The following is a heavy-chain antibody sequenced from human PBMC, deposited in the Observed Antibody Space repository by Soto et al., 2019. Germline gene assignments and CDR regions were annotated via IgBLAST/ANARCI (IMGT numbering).Heavy chain of an antibody. V-gene: IGHV4-61*01. J-gene: IGHJ5*02. Sequence: SETLSLTCTVSGGSVSSDTHYWSWIRQPPGKRLEWIGFIYSSGSTNYNPSLKSRVTISLGTSKSQFSLKLSSVTAADTAVYYCARDLSISSTDGPLDPWGHGTLVTVSS. D-gene: IGHD6-6*01. CDR1: GGSVSSDTHY. CDR3: ARDLSISSTDGPLDP. CDR2: IYSSGST.